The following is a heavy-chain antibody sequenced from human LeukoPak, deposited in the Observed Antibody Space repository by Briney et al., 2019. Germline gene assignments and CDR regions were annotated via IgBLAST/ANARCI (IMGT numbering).Heavy chain of an antibody. J-gene: IGHJ4*02. CDR2: INGDGSYT. Sequence: GGSLRLSCAASGFAFSSYWMHWVRQVPGKGLVWLSRINGDGSYTKYADSVKGRFTISRDNAQNALFLQMNSLSAEDTAVYFCARDKSEYDSSGRGDYWGQGTLVTVSS. CDR1: GFAFSSYW. V-gene: IGHV3-74*03. CDR3: ARDKSEYDSSGRGDY. D-gene: IGHD3-22*01.